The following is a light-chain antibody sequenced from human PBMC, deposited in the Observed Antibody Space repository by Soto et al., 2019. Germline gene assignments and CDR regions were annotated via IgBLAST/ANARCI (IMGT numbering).Light chain of an antibody. CDR3: QLYYSYPPL. CDR1: QGISSY. Sequence: AIRMTQSPSSFSASTGDRVTITCRASQGISSYLAWYQQKPGKAPKLLIYAASTLQSGVPSRFSGSGSGTDFTLTISCLQSEDFATYYCQLYYSYPPLFGQGTKVEIK. CDR2: AAS. J-gene: IGKJ1*01. V-gene: IGKV1-8*01.